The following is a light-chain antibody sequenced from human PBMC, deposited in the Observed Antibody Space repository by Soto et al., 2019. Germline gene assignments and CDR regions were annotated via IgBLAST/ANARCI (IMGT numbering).Light chain of an antibody. CDR2: DAS. Sequence: DIKMTQSPSTLSASVGDRVTITCRASQSISSWLAWYQQKPGKAPKLLIYDASSLESGVPSRFSGSGSGTEFTLTISSLQPDDFATYYCQQYNSFTWTIGQGTKVDIK. V-gene: IGKV1-5*01. CDR3: QQYNSFTWT. J-gene: IGKJ1*01. CDR1: QSISSW.